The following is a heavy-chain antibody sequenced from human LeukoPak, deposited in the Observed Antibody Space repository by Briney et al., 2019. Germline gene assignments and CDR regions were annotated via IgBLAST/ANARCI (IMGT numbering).Heavy chain of an antibody. V-gene: IGHV1-2*02. Sequence: ASVTVSCKASGYTFTGYYMHWVRQAPGQGLEWMGWINPDSGGTNYAQKFQGRVTITRDTSISTAYMELSRLRSDDTAVYYCARDVVPASNWFDPWGQGTLVTVSS. CDR3: ARDVVPASNWFDP. CDR2: INPDSGGT. CDR1: GYTFTGYY. J-gene: IGHJ5*02. D-gene: IGHD2-2*01.